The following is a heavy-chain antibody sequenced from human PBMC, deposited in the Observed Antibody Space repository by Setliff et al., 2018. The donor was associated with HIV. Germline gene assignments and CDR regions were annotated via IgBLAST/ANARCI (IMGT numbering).Heavy chain of an antibody. Sequence: ASVKVSCKASGYTFTTYSMNWVRQAPGQGLEWMGWINTNNGNPTYAQGFTGRFVFSLDTSVSTAYLQISSLKAEDTAVYYCARASRYCSRTSCHGDWFDPWGQGTLVTVSS. J-gene: IGHJ5*02. D-gene: IGHD2-2*01. CDR1: GYTFTTYS. CDR2: INTNNGNP. CDR3: ARASRYCSRTSCHGDWFDP. V-gene: IGHV7-4-1*02.